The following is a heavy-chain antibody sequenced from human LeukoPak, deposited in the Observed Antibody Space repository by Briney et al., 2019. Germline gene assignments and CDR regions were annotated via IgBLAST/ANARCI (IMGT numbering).Heavy chain of an antibody. J-gene: IGHJ3*02. Sequence: ASVKVSCKASVYTFTGYYMHWVRQAPGQGLEWMGRINPNSGGTNYAQKFQGRVTMTRDTSISTAYMELRRLRSDDAAVYYCAREDYDSSGYEGAFDIWGQGTMVTVSS. CDR1: VYTFTGYY. V-gene: IGHV1-2*06. D-gene: IGHD3-22*01. CDR2: INPNSGGT. CDR3: AREDYDSSGYEGAFDI.